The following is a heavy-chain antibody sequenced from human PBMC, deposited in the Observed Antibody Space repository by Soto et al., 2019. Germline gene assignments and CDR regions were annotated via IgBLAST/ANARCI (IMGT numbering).Heavy chain of an antibody. CDR2: INQDGSAK. Sequence: GGSLRLSCVASEFIFNTHWMSWVRQAPGKGLEWVASINQDGSAKKYGKSVEGRFTISRDNDKNSLYLQMNNLRAEDTAIYYCARDMAHYDFWGHNQRGMEVWGQGTTVTVSS. CDR1: EFIFNTHW. J-gene: IGHJ6*02. V-gene: IGHV3-7*01. D-gene: IGHD3-3*01. CDR3: ARDMAHYDFWGHNQRGMEV.